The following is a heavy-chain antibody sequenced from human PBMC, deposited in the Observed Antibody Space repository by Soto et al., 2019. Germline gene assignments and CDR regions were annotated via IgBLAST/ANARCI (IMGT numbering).Heavy chain of an antibody. Sequence: LSVTCAASGGSIIIGGYSWSWIRQPPGKGLEWIGYIYNSGSTYYNTSLKSRVTISVDRYKNQFSLKLSYVTDADTAVYYWARGITIPRVTWFDPWGQGTMFQVSS. D-gene: IGHD3-3*01. CDR1: GGSIIIGGYS. J-gene: IGHJ5*02. CDR3: ARGITIPRVTWFDP. CDR2: IYNSGST. V-gene: IGHV4-30-2*01.